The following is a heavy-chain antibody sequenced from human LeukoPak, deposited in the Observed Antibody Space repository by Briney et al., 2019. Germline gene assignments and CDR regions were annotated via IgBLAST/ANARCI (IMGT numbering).Heavy chain of an antibody. J-gene: IGHJ4*02. CDR3: AREAYGSGNYPFDY. CDR2: ISSNSADI. Sequence: GGSLRLSCSASGLTFTKYYMNWVRQAPGKGLEWVSSISSNSADIYYADSVKGRLTISRDNAKNSLYLQMNSLRVEDTAVYYCAREAYGSGNYPFDYWGQGTLVTVSS. V-gene: IGHV3-21*01. CDR1: GLTFTKYY. D-gene: IGHD3-10*01.